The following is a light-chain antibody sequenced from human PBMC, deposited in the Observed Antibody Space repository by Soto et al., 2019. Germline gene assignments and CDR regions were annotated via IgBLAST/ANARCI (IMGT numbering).Light chain of an antibody. CDR1: QSISSY. CDR2: VAS. Sequence: DIQMTQSPSSLSASVGDRVTITCRASQSISSYLNWYQQKPGNAPKLLIYVASTLQSGVPSRFSGSGSGTDFTLTINSLQPGDFATYYCQQSYIAPLTFGGGTKVDIK. V-gene: IGKV1-39*01. J-gene: IGKJ4*01. CDR3: QQSYIAPLT.